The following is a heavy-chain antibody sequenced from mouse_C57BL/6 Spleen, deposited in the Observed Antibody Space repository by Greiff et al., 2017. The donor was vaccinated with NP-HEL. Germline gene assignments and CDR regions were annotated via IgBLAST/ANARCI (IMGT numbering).Heavy chain of an antibody. CDR2: IDPNSGGT. J-gene: IGHJ4*01. CDR1: GYTFTSYW. Sequence: QVQLQQPGAELVKPGASVKLSCKASGYTFTSYWMHWVKQRPGRGLEWIGRIDPNSGGTKYNEKFKSKATLTVDKSSSTAYMQLSSLTSEDSAVYYCERTVDDYGVGVYYYDMDYWGQGTSVTVSS. D-gene: IGHD2-4*01. CDR3: ERTVDDYGVGVYYYDMDY. V-gene: IGHV1-72*01.